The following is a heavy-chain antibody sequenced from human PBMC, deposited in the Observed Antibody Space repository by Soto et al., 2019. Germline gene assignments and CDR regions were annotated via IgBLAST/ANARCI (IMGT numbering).Heavy chain of an antibody. V-gene: IGHV3-30*18. CDR1: GFTFSSYG. CDR2: ISYDGSNK. D-gene: IGHD6-6*01. J-gene: IGHJ6*03. CDR3: AKEGEQLRQHYYYYMDV. Sequence: TGGSLRLSCAASGFTFSSYGMHWVRQAPGKGLEWVAVISYDGSNKYYADSVKGRFTISRDNSKNTLYLQMNSLRAEDTAVYYCAKEGEQLRQHYYYYMDVWGKGTTVTVSS.